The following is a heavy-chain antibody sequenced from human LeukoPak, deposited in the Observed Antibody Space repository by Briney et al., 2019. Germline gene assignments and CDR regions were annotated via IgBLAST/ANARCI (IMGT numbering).Heavy chain of an antibody. CDR3: AREGTATSFDY. J-gene: IGHJ4*02. Sequence: SETLSLTCTVSGGSISNYFWSWIRQPPGKGLEWIGFINYSGSTNYNPSLKSRVTISLDTSKNQFSLKLTSVTAADTAVYYCAREGTATSFDYWGQGTLVTVSS. V-gene: IGHV4-59*08. CDR1: GGSISNYF. CDR2: INYSGST.